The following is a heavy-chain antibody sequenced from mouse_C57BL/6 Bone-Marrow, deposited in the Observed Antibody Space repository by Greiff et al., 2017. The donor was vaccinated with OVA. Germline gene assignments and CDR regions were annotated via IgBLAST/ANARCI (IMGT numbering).Heavy chain of an antibody. D-gene: IGHD4-1*01. CDR1: GYAFTNYL. CDR3: ARWSWLTVFYAMDY. V-gene: IGHV1-54*01. Sequence: QVQLQQSGAELVRPGTSVKVSCKASGYAFTNYLIEWVKQRPGQGLEWIGVINPGSGGTNYNEKFKGKATLTADKSSSTAYMQLSSLTSEDSAVYCCARWSWLTVFYAMDYWGQGTSVTVSS. J-gene: IGHJ4*01. CDR2: INPGSGGT.